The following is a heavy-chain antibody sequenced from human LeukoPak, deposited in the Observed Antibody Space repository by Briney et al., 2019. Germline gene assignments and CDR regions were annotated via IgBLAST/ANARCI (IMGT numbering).Heavy chain of an antibody. CDR1: GASVTDYY. Sequence: PSETLSLTCTVSGASVTDYYWSWIRQSPGKGLEWISYTHHSGNSDYNPSLRSRVTTSLDTSKNQFSLNLISVTAADTAVYYCTRGRWGLQSWSQGTLVTASS. CDR3: TRGRWGLQS. CDR2: THHSGNS. V-gene: IGHV4-59*02. J-gene: IGHJ5*02. D-gene: IGHD7-27*01.